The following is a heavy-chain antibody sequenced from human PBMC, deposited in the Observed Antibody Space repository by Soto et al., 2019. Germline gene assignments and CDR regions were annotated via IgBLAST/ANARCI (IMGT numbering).Heavy chain of an antibody. V-gene: IGHV4-4*02. CDR3: ATNSYYSLGV. J-gene: IGHJ6*02. CDR2: IYHSGST. CDR1: SGSISSAHW. Sequence: QVQLQESGPGLVKPSGTLSLTCAVSSGSISSAHWWNWVRQPAGKGLEWIGEIYHSGSTNYNPSLKSRVTVSVDKSMNQFSLKLTSVTAADTAVYYCATNSYYSLGVWGQGTTVTVSS.